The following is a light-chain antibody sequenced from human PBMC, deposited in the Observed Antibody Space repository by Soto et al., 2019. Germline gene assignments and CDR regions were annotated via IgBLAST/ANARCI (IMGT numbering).Light chain of an antibody. Sequence: QSVLTQPPSASGSPGQSVTISCTGTSSDVGGYNYVSWYQQHPGKAPKVIIYEVSKRPSGVPDRFSGSKSGSTASLTVTGLQAEDEGYYYCQSYDSTLIARYVFGTGTKVTVL. CDR3: QSYDSTLIARYV. CDR2: EVS. V-gene: IGLV2-8*01. CDR1: SSDVGGYNY. J-gene: IGLJ1*01.